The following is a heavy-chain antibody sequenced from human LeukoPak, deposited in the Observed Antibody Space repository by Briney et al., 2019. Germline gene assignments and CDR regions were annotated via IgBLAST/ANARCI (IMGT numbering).Heavy chain of an antibody. Sequence: ASVSVSCTASGYTFTSYGISWVRQAPGQGLEWMGWISAYNGNTNYAQKLQGRVTMTTDTSTSTAYMELRSLRSDDTAVYYCARVPTRGGWFDPWGQGTLVTVSS. D-gene: IGHD2-15*01. CDR3: ARVPTRGGWFDP. J-gene: IGHJ5*02. CDR1: GYTFTSYG. CDR2: ISAYNGNT. V-gene: IGHV1-18*01.